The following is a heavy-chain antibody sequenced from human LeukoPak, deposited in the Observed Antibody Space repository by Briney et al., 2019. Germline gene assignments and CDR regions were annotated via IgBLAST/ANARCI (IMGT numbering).Heavy chain of an antibody. CDR2: TYYRSKWYN. J-gene: IGHJ5*02. D-gene: IGHD3-10*01. Sequence: SQTLSLTCAISGDSVSSNSAAWNWIRQSPSRGLEWLGRTYYRSKWYNDYAVSVKSRITINPDTSKNQFSLQLNSVTPEDTAVYYCARGYQWGSGSYYSNWFDPWGQGTPVTVSS. CDR3: ARGYQWGSGSYYSNWFDP. V-gene: IGHV6-1*01. CDR1: GDSVSSNSAA.